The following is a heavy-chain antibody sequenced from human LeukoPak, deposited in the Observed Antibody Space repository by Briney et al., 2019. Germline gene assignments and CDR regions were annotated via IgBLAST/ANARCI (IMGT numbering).Heavy chain of an antibody. Sequence: ASVKVSCKASGYTFISYAMNWVRQAPGQGLEWMGWINTNTGNPTYAQGFTGRFVFSLDTSVSTAYLQISSLKAEDTAVYYCASATSKSEPSYYYGMDVWGQGTTVTVSS. CDR2: INTNTGNP. D-gene: IGHD4-11*01. J-gene: IGHJ6*02. V-gene: IGHV7-4-1*02. CDR1: GYTFISYA. CDR3: ASATSKSEPSYYYGMDV.